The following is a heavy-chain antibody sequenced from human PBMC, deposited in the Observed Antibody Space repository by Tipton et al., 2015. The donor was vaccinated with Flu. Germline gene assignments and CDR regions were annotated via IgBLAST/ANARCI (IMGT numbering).Heavy chain of an antibody. J-gene: IGHJ6*02. V-gene: IGHV3-13*01. CDR3: ARGNSRTLGIMITFGGAAMDV. Sequence: SLRLSCAASGFTFSSYDMHWVRQATGKGLEWVSAIGTAGDTYYPGSVKGRFTISRENAKNSLYLQMNSLRAGDTAVYYCARGNSRTLGIMITFGGAAMDVWGQGTTVTVSS. CDR2: IGTAGDT. CDR1: GFTFSSYD. D-gene: IGHD3-16*01.